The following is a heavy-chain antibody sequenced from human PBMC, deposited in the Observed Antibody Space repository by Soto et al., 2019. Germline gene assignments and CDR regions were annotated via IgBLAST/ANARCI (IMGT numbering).Heavy chain of an antibody. D-gene: IGHD3-22*01. Sequence: QLQLQESGPGLVKPSETLSLTCTVSGGSISSSSYYWGWIRQPPGKGLEWIGSIYYSGSTYYNPSLKSRVTTSVDTSKNHLSLRLSSVTAGDTAVYYCARRLYYDSSGFEGGGMDVWGQGTTVTVSS. V-gene: IGHV4-39*01. J-gene: IGHJ6*02. CDR2: IYYSGST. CDR1: GGSISSSSYY. CDR3: ARRLYYDSSGFEGGGMDV.